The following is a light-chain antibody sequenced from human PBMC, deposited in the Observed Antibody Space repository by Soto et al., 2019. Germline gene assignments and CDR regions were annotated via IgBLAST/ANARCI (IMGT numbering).Light chain of an antibody. CDR2: KAS. CDR1: QSISSW. J-gene: IGKJ1*01. Sequence: DRQMTQNPATLSASVGTRVTITSRSSQSISSWLAWYQQKPGQAPKLLIYKASSLESGVPSRFSGSGAGTEFTLTISSLQTVDFATYYCQQYKSYPLTFGHGIKVDIK. CDR3: QQYKSYPLT. V-gene: IGKV1-5*03.